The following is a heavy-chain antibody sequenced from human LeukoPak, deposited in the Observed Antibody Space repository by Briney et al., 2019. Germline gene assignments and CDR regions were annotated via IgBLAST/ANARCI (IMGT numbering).Heavy chain of an antibody. CDR3: ARHDPIVGTPDAFDI. V-gene: IGHV4-59*08. Sequence: SETLSLTCTASGGSISSYYWSWIRQPPGKGLKWIAYIYYSGSTDYNPSLKSRVTISLDTSKNQFSLKLSSVTAADTAVYYCARHDPIVGTPDAFDIWGQGTMVTVSS. D-gene: IGHD1-26*01. J-gene: IGHJ3*02. CDR2: IYYSGST. CDR1: GGSISSYY.